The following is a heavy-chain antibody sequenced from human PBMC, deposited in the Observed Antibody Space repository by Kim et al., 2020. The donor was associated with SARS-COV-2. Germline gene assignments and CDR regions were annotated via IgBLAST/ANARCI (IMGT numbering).Heavy chain of an antibody. CDR3: ARDPHLNGMDV. V-gene: IGHV4-59*01. J-gene: IGHJ6*02. Sequence: TNYNPTLKSRVTISVDTSKNQFSLKLSSVTAADTAVYYCARDPHLNGMDVWGQGTTVTVSS. CDR2: T.